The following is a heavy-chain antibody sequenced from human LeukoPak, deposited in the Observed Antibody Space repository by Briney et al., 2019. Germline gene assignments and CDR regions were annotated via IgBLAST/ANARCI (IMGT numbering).Heavy chain of an antibody. CDR1: GGSISSSSYY. V-gene: IGHV4-39*01. J-gene: IGHJ6*03. Sequence: SETLSLTCTVSGGSISSSSYYWGWIRQPPGKGLEWIGSIYYSGSTYYNPSLKSRVTISVDTSKNQFSLKLSSVTAADTAVYYCARPTTSSGWYSTYYYYMDVWGKGTTVTVSS. CDR3: ARPTTSSGWYSTYYYYMDV. D-gene: IGHD6-19*01. CDR2: IYYSGST.